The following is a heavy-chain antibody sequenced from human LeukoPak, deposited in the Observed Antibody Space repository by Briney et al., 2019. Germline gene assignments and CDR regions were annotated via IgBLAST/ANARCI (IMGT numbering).Heavy chain of an antibody. Sequence: PGGSLRLPCAASGFAFSAYWMHWVRQAPGKGLEWVSRLRTDGDKRSYAASVRDRFTISRDNAKNMLYLQMNSLRVEDTAVYYCVRDHYGTNSLDYWGQGTPVTVSS. CDR2: LRTDGDKR. CDR3: VRDHYGTNSLDY. J-gene: IGHJ4*02. CDR1: GFAFSAYW. V-gene: IGHV3-74*01. D-gene: IGHD4/OR15-4a*01.